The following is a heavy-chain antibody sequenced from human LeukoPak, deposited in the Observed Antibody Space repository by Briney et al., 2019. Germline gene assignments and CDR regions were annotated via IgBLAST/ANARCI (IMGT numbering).Heavy chain of an antibody. CDR1: GFTVTSTY. J-gene: IGHJ6*02. Sequence: RGSLRLSCAASGFTVTSTYMSWVRQAPGQGLEWVSVIYSGGTTYYADSVKGRFSISRDNSKNTLYLQMNSLRAEGTAVYYCAKVISGGLAVDVWGQGTTVTVSS. V-gene: IGHV3-53*01. CDR2: IYSGGTT. CDR3: AKVISGGLAVDV. D-gene: IGHD1-26*01.